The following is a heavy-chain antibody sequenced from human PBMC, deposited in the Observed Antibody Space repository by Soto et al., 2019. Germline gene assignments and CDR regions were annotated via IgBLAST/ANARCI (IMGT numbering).Heavy chain of an antibody. CDR3: ARLISGSYYAYNWFDP. CDR2: ISAYNGNT. J-gene: IGHJ5*02. V-gene: IGHV1-18*04. CDR1: GYTFTSYG. Sequence: GASVKVSCKASGYTFTSYGISWVRQAPGQGLEWMGWISAYNGNTNYAQKLQGRVTMTTGTSTSTAYMELRSLRSDDTAVYYCARLISGSYYAYNWFDPWGQGTLVTVS. D-gene: IGHD1-26*01.